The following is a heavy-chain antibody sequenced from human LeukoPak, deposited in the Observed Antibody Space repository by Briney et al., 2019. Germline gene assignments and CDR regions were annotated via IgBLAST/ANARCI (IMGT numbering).Heavy chain of an antibody. CDR3: AREDLNTILGAFDI. V-gene: IGHV1-2*06. CDR2: INPNSGGT. D-gene: IGHD2/OR15-2a*01. J-gene: IGHJ3*02. CDR1: GYTFTGYY. Sequence: GASVKVSCKASGYTFTGYYMDWVRQAPGQGLEWMGRINPNSGGTNYAQKFQGRVTMTRDTSISTAYMELSTLRSDDTAVYYCAREDLNTILGAFDIWGQGTMVTVSS.